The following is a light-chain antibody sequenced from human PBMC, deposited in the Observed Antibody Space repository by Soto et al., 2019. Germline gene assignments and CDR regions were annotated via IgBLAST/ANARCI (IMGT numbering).Light chain of an antibody. CDR3: SSYTTSSTVV. CDR1: SSDVGAYGY. CDR2: EVS. Sequence: QSALTQPASVSRSPGQSITISCTGTSSDVGAYGYVSWYQQHPGKAPKLMIYEVSYRPSGVSNRFSGSKSGHAASLTISGLQAEDEADYYCSSYTTSSTVVFGGGTKLTVL. V-gene: IGLV2-14*01. J-gene: IGLJ2*01.